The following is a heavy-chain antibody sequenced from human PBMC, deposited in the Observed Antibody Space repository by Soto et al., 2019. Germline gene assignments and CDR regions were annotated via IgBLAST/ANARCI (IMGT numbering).Heavy chain of an antibody. CDR1: GFTFSSYG. V-gene: IGHV3-30*18. CDR3: AKSVDYYYGMDV. CDR2: ISYDGSNK. J-gene: IGHJ6*02. Sequence: QVQLVESGGGVVQPGRSLRLSCAASGFTFSSYGMHWVRQAPGKGLEWVAVISYDGSNKYYADSVKGRFTISRDNSKNTLYLQMTSLRAEDTAVYYCAKSVDYYYGMDVWGQGTTVTVSS.